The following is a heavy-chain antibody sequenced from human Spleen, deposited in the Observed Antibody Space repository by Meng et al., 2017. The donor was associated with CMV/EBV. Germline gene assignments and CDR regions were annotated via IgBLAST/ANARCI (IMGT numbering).Heavy chain of an antibody. V-gene: IGHV4-59*01. D-gene: IGHD1-1*01. CDR2: ISYTGYR. CDR1: GASISTNY. CDR3: AGPDDMGSSPHDPFDI. Sequence: SETLSLTCTVSGASISTNYRSWSRRPPGKGLEYVGSISYTGYREYNPSLKGRVTMSLDTSKNRSSLKLTSVTASDTAMYDCAGPDDMGSSPHDPFDIWGQGTMVTVSS. J-gene: IGHJ3*02.